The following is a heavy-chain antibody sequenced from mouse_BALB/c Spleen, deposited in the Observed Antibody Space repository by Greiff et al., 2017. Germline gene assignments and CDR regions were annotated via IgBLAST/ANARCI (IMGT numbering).Heavy chain of an antibody. Sequence: EVQLVESGGGLVQPGGSLKLSCAASGFTFSSYGMSWVRQTPGKRLELVANINSNGGSTYYPDSVKGRFTISRDNAKNTLYLQMCSLKSEDTAMYYSAGSSGYWGQGTTLTVSS. CDR2: INSNGGST. CDR3: AGSSGY. D-gene: IGHD3-1*01. CDR1: GFTFSSYG. J-gene: IGHJ2*01. V-gene: IGHV5-6-3*01.